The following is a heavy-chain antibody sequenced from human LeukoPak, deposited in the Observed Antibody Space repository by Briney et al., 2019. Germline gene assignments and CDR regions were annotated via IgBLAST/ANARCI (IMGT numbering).Heavy chain of an antibody. CDR2: ISSSSTSI. V-gene: IGHV3-48*01. CDR3: ARDTTLYYYDSSGPDY. CDR1: GFTFSEYR. D-gene: IGHD3-22*01. Sequence: GGSLRLSCAASGFTFSEYRMMWVRQAPRKGLEWVSSISSSSTSIYYADSVKGRFTTSRDNAKNSLFLQINSLRVEDTAVYYCARDTTLYYYDSSGPDYWGQGTLVTVSS. J-gene: IGHJ4*02.